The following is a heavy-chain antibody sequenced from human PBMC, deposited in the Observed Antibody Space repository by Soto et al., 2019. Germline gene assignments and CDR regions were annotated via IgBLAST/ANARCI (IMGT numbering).Heavy chain of an antibody. J-gene: IGHJ4*02. CDR1: GYSFNSYW. V-gene: IGHV5-51*01. Sequence: GESLKISCKGSGYSFNSYWIGWVRQMPGRGLEWMAIINPVDSDTRYSPSFQGQVTISADKSINTAYLQRSSLKASDTAMYYCARQGGGAVSLDYWGLGTLVTVSS. D-gene: IGHD3-16*01. CDR3: ARQGGGAVSLDY. CDR2: INPVDSDT.